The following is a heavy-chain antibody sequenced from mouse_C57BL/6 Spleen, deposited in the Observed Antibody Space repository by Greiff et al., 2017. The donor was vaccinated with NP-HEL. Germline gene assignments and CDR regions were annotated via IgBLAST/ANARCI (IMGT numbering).Heavy chain of an antibody. D-gene: IGHD4-1*02. Sequence: EVQGVESGGGLVKPGGSLKLSCAASGFTFSSYAMSWVRQTPEKRLEWVATISDGGSYTYYPDNVKGRFTISRDNAKNNLYLQMSHLKSEDTAMYYCARVSTGTRYFDVWGTGTTVTVSS. CDR2: ISDGGSYT. CDR1: GFTFSSYA. J-gene: IGHJ1*03. V-gene: IGHV5-4*01. CDR3: ARVSTGTRYFDV.